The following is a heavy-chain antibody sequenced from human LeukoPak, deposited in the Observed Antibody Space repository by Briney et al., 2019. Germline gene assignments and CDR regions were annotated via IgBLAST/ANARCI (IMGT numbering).Heavy chain of an antibody. V-gene: IGHV3-23*01. D-gene: IGHD3-22*01. Sequence: GGSLRLSCAASGFTFSSYAMSWVRQAPGKGLEWVSAISGSGGSTYYADSVKGRFTISRDNSKNTLYLQMNSLRAEDTAVYYCVTPYDSSGYWSYYYYGMDVWGQGTTVTVSS. CDR3: VTPYDSSGYWSYYYYGMDV. CDR2: ISGSGGST. J-gene: IGHJ6*02. CDR1: GFTFSSYA.